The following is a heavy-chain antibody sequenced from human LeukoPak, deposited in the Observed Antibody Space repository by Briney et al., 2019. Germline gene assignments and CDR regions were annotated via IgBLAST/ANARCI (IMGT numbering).Heavy chain of an antibody. CDR1: GLTFSTYA. J-gene: IGHJ5*02. CDR2: ISNSGGRT. V-gene: IGHV3-23*01. Sequence: GGSLRLSCAASGLTFSTYAMNWVRQAPGKGLEWVSAISNSGGRTYYADSVKGRFTISRDNSKNTLYLQMNSLRAEDTAVYYCAKDRGTMVRGVTPSPNWFDPWGQGTLVTVSS. D-gene: IGHD3-10*01. CDR3: AKDRGTMVRGVTPSPNWFDP.